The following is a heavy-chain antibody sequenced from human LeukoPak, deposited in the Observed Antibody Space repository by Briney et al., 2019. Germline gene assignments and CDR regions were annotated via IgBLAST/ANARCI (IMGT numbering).Heavy chain of an antibody. CDR1: GYTFTGYY. Sequence: GASVKVSCKASGYTFTGYYTHWVRQAPGQGLEWMGWINPNSGGTNYAQKFQGRVTMTRDTSISTAYMELSRLRSDDTAVYYCARGSAVAGPGYYYYGMDVWGQGTTVTVSS. J-gene: IGHJ6*02. D-gene: IGHD6-19*01. CDR3: ARGSAVAGPGYYYYGMDV. V-gene: IGHV1-2*02. CDR2: INPNSGGT.